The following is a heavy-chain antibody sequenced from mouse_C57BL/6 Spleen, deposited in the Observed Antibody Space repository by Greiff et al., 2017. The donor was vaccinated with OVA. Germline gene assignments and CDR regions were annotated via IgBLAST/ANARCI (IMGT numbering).Heavy chain of an antibody. Sequence: EVHLVESGPGLVKPSQSLSLTCSVTGYSITSGYYWNWIRQFPGNKLEWMGYISYDGSNNYNPSLKNRISITRDTSKNQFFLKLNSVTTEDTATYYCARNYGKRDFDYWGQGTTLTVSS. J-gene: IGHJ2*01. D-gene: IGHD1-1*01. CDR3: ARNYGKRDFDY. CDR2: ISYDGSN. CDR1: GYSITSGYY. V-gene: IGHV3-6*01.